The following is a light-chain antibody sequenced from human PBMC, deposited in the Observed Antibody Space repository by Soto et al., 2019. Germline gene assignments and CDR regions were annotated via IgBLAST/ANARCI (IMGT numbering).Light chain of an antibody. CDR2: WAS. J-gene: IGKJ4*01. Sequence: DIVMTQSPDSLAVSLGERATINCKSSQSLLYSSNNKTYLASYEQKPGQPPKLLVYWASTRESGVPDRFSGSASATDFTLTINSLQAADVAVYYCQQYYSTPHTFRGGTKVEIK. V-gene: IGKV4-1*01. CDR1: QSLLYSSNNKTY. CDR3: QQYYSTPHT.